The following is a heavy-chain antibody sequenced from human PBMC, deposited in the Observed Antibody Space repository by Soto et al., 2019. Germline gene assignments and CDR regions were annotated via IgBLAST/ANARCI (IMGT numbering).Heavy chain of an antibody. CDR3: ARDPTYSSSWLPRTDVFDI. Sequence: ASVKVSCKASGYTFTSYGISWVRQAPGQGLEWMGWISAYNGNTNYAQKLQGRVTMTTDTSTSTAYMELRSLRSDDTAVYYCARDPTYSSSWLPRTDVFDIWGRGTMVTVSS. V-gene: IGHV1-18*01. CDR1: GYTFTSYG. CDR2: ISAYNGNT. D-gene: IGHD6-13*01. J-gene: IGHJ3*02.